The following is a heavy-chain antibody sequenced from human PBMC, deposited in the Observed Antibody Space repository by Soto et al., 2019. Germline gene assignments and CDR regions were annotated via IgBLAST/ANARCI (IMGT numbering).Heavy chain of an antibody. CDR3: ARDGDYYDSSGLFDP. J-gene: IGHJ5*02. D-gene: IGHD3-22*01. V-gene: IGHV1-18*01. Sequence: ASVKVSCKASGYTFTSYGFSWVRQAPGQGLEWMGWISASNGNTNYAQKLQGRVTMTTDTSTSTAYMELRSLRSDDTAVYYCARDGDYYDSSGLFDPWGQGTLVTVSS. CDR1: GYTFTSYG. CDR2: ISASNGNT.